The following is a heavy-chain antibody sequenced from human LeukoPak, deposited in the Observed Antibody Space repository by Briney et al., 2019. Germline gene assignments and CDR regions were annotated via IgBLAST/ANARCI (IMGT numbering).Heavy chain of an antibody. CDR2: INSDGSST. J-gene: IGHJ5*02. D-gene: IGHD6-19*01. Sequence: GGSLRLSCAASGFTFSSYWMHWVRQAPGKGLVWVSRINSDGSSTSHADSVKGRFTISRDNAKNTLYLQMNSLRAEDTAVYYCARGGSRSGWFLNWFDPWGQGTLVTVSS. V-gene: IGHV3-74*01. CDR3: ARGGSRSGWFLNWFDP. CDR1: GFTFSSYW.